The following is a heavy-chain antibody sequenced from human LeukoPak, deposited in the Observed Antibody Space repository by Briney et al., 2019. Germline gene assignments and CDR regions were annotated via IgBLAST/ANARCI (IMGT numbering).Heavy chain of an antibody. Sequence: GGSLRLSCAASGFTSSSYSMNWVRQAPGKGLEWVSPISSSSSYIYYADSVKGRYTISRDNAKNSLYLQMNSLRAEDTAVYYCARDMGLSVAALGDLDYWGQGTLVTVSS. D-gene: IGHD6-13*01. CDR2: ISSSSSYI. J-gene: IGHJ4*02. V-gene: IGHV3-21*01. CDR3: ARDMGLSVAALGDLDY. CDR1: GFTSSSYS.